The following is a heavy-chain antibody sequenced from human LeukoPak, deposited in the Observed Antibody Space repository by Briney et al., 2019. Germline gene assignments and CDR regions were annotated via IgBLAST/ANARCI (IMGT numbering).Heavy chain of an antibody. CDR3: AKGEFQGY. D-gene: IGHD3-10*01. CDR1: GFTFNSYA. CDR2: ISYDGSNK. V-gene: IGHV3-30*18. Sequence: GGSLRLSCAASGFTFNSYAMSWVRQAPGKGLEWVAVISYDGSNKYYADSVKGRFTISRDNSKNTLHLQMNSLRAEDTAVYYCAKGEFQGYWGQGTLVTVSS. J-gene: IGHJ4*02.